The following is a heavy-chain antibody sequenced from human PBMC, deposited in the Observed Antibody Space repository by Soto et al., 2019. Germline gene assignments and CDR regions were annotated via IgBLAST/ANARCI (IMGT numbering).Heavy chain of an antibody. CDR2: IYHSGST. CDR1: GGSISSYY. Sequence: PSETLSLTCTVTGGSISSYYLSWIRQPPGKGLEWIGYIYHSGSTNYNPSLKSRVTISVDTSKNQFSLKLSSVTAADAAVYYCAREDAYCSGGSCWNWFDPWGQGTLVTVSS. CDR3: AREDAYCSGGSCWNWFDP. J-gene: IGHJ5*02. V-gene: IGHV4-59*01. D-gene: IGHD2-15*01.